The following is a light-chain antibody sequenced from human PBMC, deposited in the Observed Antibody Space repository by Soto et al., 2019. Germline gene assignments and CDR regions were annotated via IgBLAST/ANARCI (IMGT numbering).Light chain of an antibody. J-gene: IGKJ1*01. V-gene: IGKV3-20*01. CDR2: DTS. CDR1: QTISNTF. CDR3: QQYGSSPWT. Sequence: EIVLTQSPGTLSLSPGERATLSCRASQTISNTFLAWYQQRRGQAPRLLIYDTSTRATGIPDRFSGSGSGTDFALTISRLEPEDFAVYYCQQYGSSPWTFGQGTKVDIK.